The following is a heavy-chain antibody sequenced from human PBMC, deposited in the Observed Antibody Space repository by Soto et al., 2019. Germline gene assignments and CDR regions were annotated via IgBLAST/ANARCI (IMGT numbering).Heavy chain of an antibody. J-gene: IGHJ3*02. Sequence: GASVKVSCKASGGTFSRYAISWVRQAPGQGLEWMGGIIPLFDTTNYAQKFQGRVTITADESTSTAYMGLSSLRSEDTAVYYCARGGLVVTGTPYDAFEIWGQGTMVTVSS. CDR1: GGTFSRYA. CDR2: IIPLFDTT. D-gene: IGHD2-21*02. CDR3: ARGGLVVTGTPYDAFEI. V-gene: IGHV1-69*13.